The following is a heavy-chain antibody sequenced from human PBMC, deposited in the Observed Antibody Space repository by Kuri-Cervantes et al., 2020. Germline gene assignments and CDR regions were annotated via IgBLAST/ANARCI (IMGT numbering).Heavy chain of an antibody. CDR3: ARDLAGGWFDP. CDR2: IKQDGSEK. V-gene: IGHV3-7*03. D-gene: IGHD3-10*01. CDR1: GFTFSSYS. Sequence: GESLKISCAASGFTFSSYSMNWVRQAPGKGLEWVANIKQDGSEKYYVDSVKGRFTISRDNAKNSLYLQMNSLRAEDTAVYYCARDLAGGWFDPWGQGTLVTVSS. J-gene: IGHJ5*02.